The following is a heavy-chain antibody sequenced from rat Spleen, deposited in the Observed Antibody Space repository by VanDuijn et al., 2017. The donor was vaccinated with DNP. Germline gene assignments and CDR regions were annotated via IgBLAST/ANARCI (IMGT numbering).Heavy chain of an antibody. CDR3: VTSPGPNWFAH. CDR2: ISTSGGST. V-gene: IGHV5-25*01. CDR1: GFTFNNYD. J-gene: IGHJ3*01. Sequence: EVQLVESGGDLVQPGRSLKLSCAASGFTFNNYDMAWVRRAPTKGLEWVASISTSGGSTYYRDSVKGRFTVSRDNAKSTLYLQMDSLRSEDTATYYCVTSPGPNWFAHWGQGTLVTVSS. D-gene: IGHD1-4*01.